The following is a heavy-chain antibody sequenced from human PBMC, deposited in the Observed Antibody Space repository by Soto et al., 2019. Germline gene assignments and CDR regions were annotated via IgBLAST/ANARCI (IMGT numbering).Heavy chain of an antibody. Sequence: SLRLSCAASGFTFSSYGMHWVRQAPGKGLEWVAVISYDGSNKYYADSVKGRFTISRDNSKNTLYLQMNSLRAEDTAVYYCAKDLERGVDYWGQGTLVTVSS. D-gene: IGHD3-16*01. CDR2: ISYDGSNK. CDR1: GFTFSSYG. J-gene: IGHJ4*02. V-gene: IGHV3-30*18. CDR3: AKDLERGVDY.